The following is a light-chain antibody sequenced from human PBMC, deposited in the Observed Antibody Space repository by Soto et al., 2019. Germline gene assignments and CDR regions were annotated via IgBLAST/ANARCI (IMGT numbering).Light chain of an antibody. J-gene: IGLJ3*02. CDR1: NSNIGSDF. V-gene: IGLV1-47*01. CDR2: RNN. CDR3: VSWDASLSAWV. Sequence: QSVLTQPPSASGTPGQKVTISCSGSNSNIGSDFVFWFQQLPGTAPILLIYRNNQRPSGVPDRFPGSKSGTSASLAISGLRSEDEADYYCVSWDASLSAWVFGGGTLLTVL.